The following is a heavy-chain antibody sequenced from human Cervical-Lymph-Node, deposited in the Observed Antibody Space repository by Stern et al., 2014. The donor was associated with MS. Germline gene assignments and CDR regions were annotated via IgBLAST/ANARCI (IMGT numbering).Heavy chain of an antibody. V-gene: IGHV3-48*02. D-gene: IGHD2-21*01. Sequence: EVQLVESGGGLVQPGKSLRLSCAGSGFIFSSYSMSWVRQAPGKGLEWISYISSSNKTIYYADSVKGRFTISRDNAENALYLQMDSLRDEDTALYYCARAPVMRMNEKYYYYFMDVWGQGTTVTVSS. CDR1: GFIFSSYS. CDR2: ISSSNKTI. CDR3: ARAPVMRMNEKYYYYFMDV. J-gene: IGHJ6*02.